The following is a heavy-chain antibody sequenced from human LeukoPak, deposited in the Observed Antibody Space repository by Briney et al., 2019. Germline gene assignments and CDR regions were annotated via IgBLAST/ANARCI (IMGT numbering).Heavy chain of an antibody. CDR3: ARDEGVDTAMVDY. Sequence: SVKGSCKASGGTFSSYAISWVRQAPGQGLEWMGRIIPILGIANYAQKFQGRVTITADKSTSTAYMELSSLRSEDTAVYYCARDEGVDTAMVDYWGQGTLVTVSS. J-gene: IGHJ4*02. CDR1: GGTFSSYA. CDR2: IIPILGIA. V-gene: IGHV1-69*04. D-gene: IGHD5-18*01.